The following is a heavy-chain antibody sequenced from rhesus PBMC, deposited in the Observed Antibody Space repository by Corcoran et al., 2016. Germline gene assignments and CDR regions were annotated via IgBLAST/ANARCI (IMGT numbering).Heavy chain of an antibody. J-gene: IGHJ4*01. CDR2: NLPYTGTI. V-gene: IGHV1-180*01. CDR3: AGEESGGGSFDH. D-gene: IGHD2-33*01. CDR1: GYPFTTYT. Sequence: QVQILQSGAAIKQPGASVKLSCQASGYPFTTYTIPWVNQSPGQCLDWIGLNLPYTGTIKYSERFRGRVTISADTSTNTAYMELSSLTFEDTAVYYCAGEESGGGSFDHWGQGVLVTVSS.